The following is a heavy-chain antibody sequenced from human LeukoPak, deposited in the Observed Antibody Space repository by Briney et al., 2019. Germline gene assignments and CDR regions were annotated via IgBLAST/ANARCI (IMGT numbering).Heavy chain of an antibody. CDR1: GFTFSSYW. V-gene: IGHV3-7*03. D-gene: IGHD2-2*01. Sequence: TGGSLRLSCAASGFTFSSYWMSWVRQAPGKGLDWVANIKQDGSEKYYVDSVKGRFTISRDNAKNSLYLQMNSLRAEDTAVYYCAKGGRYQLLSMLFFDYWGQGTLVTVSS. CDR2: IKQDGSEK. CDR3: AKGGRYQLLSMLFFDY. J-gene: IGHJ4*02.